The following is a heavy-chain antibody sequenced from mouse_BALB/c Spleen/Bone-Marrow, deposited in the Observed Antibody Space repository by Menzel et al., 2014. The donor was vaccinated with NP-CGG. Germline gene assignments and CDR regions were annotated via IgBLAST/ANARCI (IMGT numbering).Heavy chain of an antibody. CDR3: ARGVVATDF. V-gene: IGHV7-3*02. CDR2: IRNKANGYTT. CDR1: GFTFTDYY. D-gene: IGHD1-1*01. Sequence: EVMLVESGGGLVQPGGSLRLSCATSGFTFTDYYMSWVRQPPGKALEWLGFIRNKANGYTTEYSTSVKGRFTISRDNSQSLLYLQMNALRAEDSATYYCARGVVATDFWGQGTPLTVAS. J-gene: IGHJ2*01.